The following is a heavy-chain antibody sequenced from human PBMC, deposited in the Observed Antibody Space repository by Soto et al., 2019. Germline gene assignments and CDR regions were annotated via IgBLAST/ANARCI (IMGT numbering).Heavy chain of an antibody. D-gene: IGHD4-17*01. CDR1: GFTFSSYG. CDR3: AKDRSFPYGDYEYYFDY. CDR2: ISYDGSNK. J-gene: IGHJ4*02. Sequence: QVQLVESGGGVVQPGRSLRLSCAASGFTFSSYGMHWVRQAPGKGLEWVAVISYDGSNKYYADSVKGRFTISRDNSKNTLYLQMNSLRAEDTAVYYCAKDRSFPYGDYEYYFDYWGQGTLVTVSS. V-gene: IGHV3-30*18.